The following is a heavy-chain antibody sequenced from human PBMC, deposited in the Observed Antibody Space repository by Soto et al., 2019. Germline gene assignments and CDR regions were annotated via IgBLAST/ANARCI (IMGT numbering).Heavy chain of an antibody. CDR1: GFTFSSYA. V-gene: IGHV3-23*01. CDR2: ITGSGDST. Sequence: EVQLLESGGGLVQPGGSLRLSCAASGFTFSSYAMSWVRQPPGKGLAWVSAITGSGDSTYYADSVKGRFTVSRDNSKNTLYLQMNSLRAEDTAVYYCAKVFVFTIREGFDYWGLGTLVTVSS. D-gene: IGHD3-3*01. J-gene: IGHJ4*02. CDR3: AKVFVFTIREGFDY.